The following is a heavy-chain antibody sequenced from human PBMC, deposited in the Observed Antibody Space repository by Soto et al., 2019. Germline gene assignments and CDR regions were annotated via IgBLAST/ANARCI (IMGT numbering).Heavy chain of an antibody. J-gene: IGHJ6*02. V-gene: IGHV1-3*01. CDR2: INAGNGNT. CDR3: ASYYGSGSLYYCYYGMDV. D-gene: IGHD3-10*01. Sequence: ASVKVSCKASGYTFTSYAMHWVRQSPGQILEWMGWINAGNGNTKYSQKFQGRVTITRDTSASTAYMELSSLRSEDTAVYYCASYYGSGSLYYCYYGMDVWGQGTTVTVSS. CDR1: GYTFTSYA.